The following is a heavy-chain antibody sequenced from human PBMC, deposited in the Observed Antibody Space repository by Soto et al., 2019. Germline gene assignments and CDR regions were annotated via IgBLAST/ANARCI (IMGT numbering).Heavy chain of an antibody. V-gene: IGHV3-9*01. CDR2: ISWNSGTI. CDR1: GVTFYDYA. Sequence: GGSLRLCCAASGVTFYDYAMHWVRQAPGKGLEWVSGISWNSGTIGYSDSVKGRFTISRDNAKNSLYLQMNSLRAEDTALYYCAKVLDPSDPLFDYWGQGTLVTVSS. CDR3: AKVLDPSDPLFDY. J-gene: IGHJ4*02.